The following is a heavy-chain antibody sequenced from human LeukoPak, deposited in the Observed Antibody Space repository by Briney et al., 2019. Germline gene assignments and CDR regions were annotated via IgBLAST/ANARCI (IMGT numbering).Heavy chain of an antibody. J-gene: IGHJ4*02. D-gene: IGHD6-13*01. CDR2: IYYSGST. V-gene: IGHV4-30-4*08. CDR3: ARYSSSWSLFVY. Sequence: PSQTLSLTCTVSGGSISSGDYYWSWIRQPPGKGLEWIGYIYYSGSTYYNPSLKSRVTISVDTSKNQFSLKLSSVTAADTAVYYCARYSSSWSLFVYWGQGTLVTVSS. CDR1: GGSISSGDYY.